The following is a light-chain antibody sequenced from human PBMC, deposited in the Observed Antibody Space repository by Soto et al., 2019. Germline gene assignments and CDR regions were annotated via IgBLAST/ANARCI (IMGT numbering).Light chain of an antibody. Sequence: DIQMTQSPSTLSASVGDRVTITCRASQSISIWLAWYQQKPGQAPKLLIYDASSLESGVPSRFSGSGSGTDFTLTISSLQPEDFATYYCQQSYSTPPTFGQGTKVDIK. CDR3: QQSYSTPPT. CDR2: DAS. CDR1: QSISIW. J-gene: IGKJ1*01. V-gene: IGKV1-39*01.